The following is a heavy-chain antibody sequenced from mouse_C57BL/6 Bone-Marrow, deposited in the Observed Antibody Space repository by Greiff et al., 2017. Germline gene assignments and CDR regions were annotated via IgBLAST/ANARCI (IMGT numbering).Heavy chain of an antibody. CDR2: SRNKAKDYTT. Sequence: EVKLVESGGGLVQSGRSLRLSCATSGFTFSGFYMAWVRQAPGKGLEWIADSRNKAKDYTTEYSASVKGRFIVSRDTSQSILYLEMKALRTEDTASYYCARAGYEGSLCDYWGQGTTLTVSA. CDR3: ARAGYEGSLCDY. V-gene: IGHV7-1*01. CDR1: GFTFSGFY. D-gene: IGHD2-2*01. J-gene: IGHJ2*01.